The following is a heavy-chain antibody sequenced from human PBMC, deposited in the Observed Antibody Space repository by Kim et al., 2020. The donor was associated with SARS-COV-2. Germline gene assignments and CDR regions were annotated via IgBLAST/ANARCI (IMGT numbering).Heavy chain of an antibody. Sequence: YADSVKDRFTISRDNSKNTLYLQMNSLRAEDTAVYYCAKVAGKFSSVSYWGQGTLVTVSS. J-gene: IGHJ4*02. V-gene: IGHV3-23*01. D-gene: IGHD6-13*01. CDR3: AKVAGKFSSVSY.